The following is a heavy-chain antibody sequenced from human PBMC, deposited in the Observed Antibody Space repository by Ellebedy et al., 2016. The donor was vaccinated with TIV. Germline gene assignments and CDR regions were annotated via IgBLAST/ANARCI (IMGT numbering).Heavy chain of an antibody. CDR1: GFTFDSYA. V-gene: IGHV3-30-3*01. Sequence: PGGSLRLSCVASGFTFDSYAMHWVRQAPGKGLEWVAVISYDGNSKYYADSVKGRFTISRDNSMTTLYLEMNSLSAEDTAVYYCARDLDKSSGWYGGAAYWGQGTLVTVSS. D-gene: IGHD6-19*01. J-gene: IGHJ4*02. CDR2: ISYDGNSK. CDR3: ARDLDKSSGWYGGAAY.